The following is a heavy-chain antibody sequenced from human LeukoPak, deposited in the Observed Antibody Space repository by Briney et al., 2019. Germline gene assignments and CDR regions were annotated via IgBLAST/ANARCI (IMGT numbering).Heavy chain of an antibody. Sequence: GGSLRLSCVGSGFTFSSYSMNWVRQAPGKGLVWASYISGTSNTIYYDDSVKGRCTVSRDNSKNTLYLQINSLRAEDTPVYYCATDYSSSSRRLFDYWGQGTLVTVSS. V-gene: IGHV3-48*01. CDR3: ATDYSSSSRRLFDY. J-gene: IGHJ4*02. CDR2: ISGTSNTI. CDR1: GFTFSSYS. D-gene: IGHD6-6*01.